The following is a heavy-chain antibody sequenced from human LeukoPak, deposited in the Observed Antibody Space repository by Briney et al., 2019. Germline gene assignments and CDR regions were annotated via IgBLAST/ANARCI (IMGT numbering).Heavy chain of an antibody. V-gene: IGHV1-46*01. J-gene: IGHJ4*02. CDR2: ITPNTGDT. CDR1: GYTFSSFY. CDR3: ARSRNYYRVYFDN. D-gene: IGHD3-10*01. Sequence: ASVKVSCKASGYTFSSFYLHWVRQAPGQGLEWMGIITPNTGDTTYAPKFQDRLIMTRDRSTSTVYMEPPSLRSEDTAVYYCARSRNYYRVYFDNWGQGTLVPVSS.